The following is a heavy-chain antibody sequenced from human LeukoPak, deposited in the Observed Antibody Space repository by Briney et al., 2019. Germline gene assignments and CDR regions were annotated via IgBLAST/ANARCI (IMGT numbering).Heavy chain of an antibody. J-gene: IGHJ2*01. CDR2: IYYSGST. CDR1: GGSLSRYY. CDR3: ARVEVVVVAATRYWYFDL. D-gene: IGHD2-15*01. V-gene: IGHV4-59*01. Sequence: SETLSLTCTLSGGSLSRYYWSWVRQPPGKGLEWMGYIYYSGSTKYNPYLKSRVTISVDTSKNQFSLKLSSVTAADTAVYYCARVEVVVVAATRYWYFDLWGRGTLVTVSS.